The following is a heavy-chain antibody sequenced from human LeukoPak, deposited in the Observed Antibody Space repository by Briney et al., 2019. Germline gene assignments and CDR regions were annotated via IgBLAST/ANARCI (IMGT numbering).Heavy chain of an antibody. D-gene: IGHD2-2*01. CDR2: ISGSGGST. CDR1: EFTVSSNY. V-gene: IGHV3-23*01. CDR3: AKGPNRRDLPAAPPSVYYYYMDV. J-gene: IGHJ6*03. Sequence: GGSLRLSCAASEFTVSSNYMSWVRQAPGKGLEWVSAISGSGGSTYYADSVKGRFTISRDNSKNTLYLQMNSLRAEDTAVYYCAKGPNRRDLPAAPPSVYYYYMDVWGKGTTVTVSS.